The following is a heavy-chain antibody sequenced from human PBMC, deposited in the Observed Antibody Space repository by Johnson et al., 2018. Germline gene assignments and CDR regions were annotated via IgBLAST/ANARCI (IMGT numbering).Heavy chain of an antibody. CDR1: GGTFNTYA. Sequence: QVQLQESGAEVKKPGSSVKVSCKASGGTFNTYAINWVRQAPGQGLEWMGGIVPIFGTTNYAHKFQGRVTITADESTSTAYMELSSLTSDETALYYFARFSGSTVYYHYGMDVWGQGTTVTVSS. CDR2: IVPIFGTT. D-gene: IGHD5/OR15-5a*01. J-gene: IGHJ6*02. CDR3: ARFSGSTVYYHYGMDV. V-gene: IGHV1-69*01.